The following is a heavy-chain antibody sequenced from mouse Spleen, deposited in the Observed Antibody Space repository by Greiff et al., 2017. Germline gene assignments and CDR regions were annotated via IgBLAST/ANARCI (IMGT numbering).Heavy chain of an antibody. V-gene: IGHV14-2*01. CDR2: IDPEDGET. Sequence: VQLQQSGAELARPGASVKLSCTASGFNIKDYYMHWVKQRTEQGLEWIGRIDPEDGETKYAPKFQGKATITADTSSNTAYLQLSSLTSEDTAVYYCASMITTGDYFDYWGQGTTLTVSS. CDR1: GFNIKDYY. CDR3: ASMITTGDYFDY. J-gene: IGHJ2*01. D-gene: IGHD2-4*01.